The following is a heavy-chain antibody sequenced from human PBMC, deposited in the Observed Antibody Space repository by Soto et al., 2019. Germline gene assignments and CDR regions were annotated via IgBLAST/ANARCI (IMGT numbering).Heavy chain of an antibody. CDR2: ISYDGSNK. Sequence: GGSLRLSCAASGFTFSSYAMHWVRQAPGKGLEWVAVISYDGSNKYYADSVKGRFTISRDNSKNTLYLQMNSLRAEDTAVYYCARGFRGSGSYHYYGMDVWGQGTTVTVSS. CDR3: ARGFRGSGSYHYYGMDV. D-gene: IGHD3-10*01. CDR1: GFTFSSYA. J-gene: IGHJ6*02. V-gene: IGHV3-30-3*01.